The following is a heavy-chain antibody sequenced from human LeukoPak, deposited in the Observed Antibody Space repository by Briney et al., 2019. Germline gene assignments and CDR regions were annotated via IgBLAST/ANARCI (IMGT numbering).Heavy chain of an antibody. Sequence: GSLLLSCAASGFTFSDYYMSWIRQAPGKGLEWVSYISSSSSSMSYADSVKGRFTISRDNAKNSLYLQMNSLSAEDTAVYYCRFGDFNDYWGQGTLVTVSS. J-gene: IGHJ4*02. CDR1: GFTFSDYY. V-gene: IGHV3-11*04. D-gene: IGHD3-10*01. CDR3: RFGDFNDY. CDR2: ISSSSSSM.